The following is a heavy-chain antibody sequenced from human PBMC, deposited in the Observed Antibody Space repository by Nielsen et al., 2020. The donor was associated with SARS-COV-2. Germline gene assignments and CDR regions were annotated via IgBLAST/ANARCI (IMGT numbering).Heavy chain of an antibody. CDR3: ASRQDGYNYDTQ. J-gene: IGHJ4*02. V-gene: IGHV3-74*01. CDR2: INNDGSIT. CDR1: GFAFSTYW. D-gene: IGHD5-24*01. Sequence: WGSLRLSCATSGFAFSTYWMHWVRHAPGKGLVWVARINNDGSITNYADSVTGRFTISRDNAGNTLYLQMSGLRAEDTGVYYCASRQDGYNYDTQWGQGTRVTVSS.